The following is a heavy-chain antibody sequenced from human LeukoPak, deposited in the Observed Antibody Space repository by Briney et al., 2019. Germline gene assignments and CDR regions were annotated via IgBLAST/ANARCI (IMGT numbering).Heavy chain of an antibody. D-gene: IGHD2-2*01. Sequence: ASVKVSCKASGYTFTGYYMHWVRQAPGQGLEWMGWINPNSGGTNYAQKFQGRVIMTRDTSISTAYMELSRLRSDDTAVYYCARDTPYQLLINWFDPWGQGTLVTVSS. CDR1: GYTFTGYY. V-gene: IGHV1-2*02. CDR2: INPNSGGT. J-gene: IGHJ5*02. CDR3: ARDTPYQLLINWFDP.